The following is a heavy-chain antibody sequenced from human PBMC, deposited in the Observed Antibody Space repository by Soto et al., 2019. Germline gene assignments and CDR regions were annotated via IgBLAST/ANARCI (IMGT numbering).Heavy chain of an antibody. CDR2: NYNSGNT. J-gene: IGHJ6*02. CDR3: ARGSSIAGLYYGMDV. V-gene: IGHV4-59*06. D-gene: IGHD6-6*01. Sequence: SETLSLTCTVSGDSISGYSWSWIRQPQGKGLEWIGYNYNSGNTYYNQTLKSRVTISLDTSKNQFSLKLSSVTAADTAVYYCARGSSIAGLYYGMDVWGQGTTVTVSS. CDR1: GDSISGYS.